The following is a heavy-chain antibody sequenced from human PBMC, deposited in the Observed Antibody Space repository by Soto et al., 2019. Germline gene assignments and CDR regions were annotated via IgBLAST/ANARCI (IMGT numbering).Heavy chain of an antibody. V-gene: IGHV2-5*02. CDR1: GFSLATKGVG. Sequence: QITLKESGPTEVKPTETLALTCTFSGFSLATKGVGVGWVRQPPGGAREWIAVIYWDDDRRYNPSLEARLRITKDTSNHQVVLTMTDMDFVDTATFYCAHLTITYGGVVGDESFDVWGQGAVVTVSS. J-gene: IGHJ3*01. CDR2: IYWDDDR. D-gene: IGHD3-16*02. CDR3: AHLTITYGGVVGDESFDV.